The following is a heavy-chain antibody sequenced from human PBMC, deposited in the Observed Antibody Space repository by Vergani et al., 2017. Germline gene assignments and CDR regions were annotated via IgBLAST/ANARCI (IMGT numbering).Heavy chain of an antibody. D-gene: IGHD2-2*01. CDR2: TYYRSKWYN. V-gene: IGHV6-1*01. J-gene: IGHJ2*01. Sequence: QVQLQQSGPGLVKPSQTLLLTCAISGDSVSSNSAAWNWIRQSPSRGLEWLGRTYYRSKWYNDYAVSVKSRITINPDTSKNQFSLQLNSVTPEDTAVYYCARGGYCSSTSCSSYWYFDLWGRGTLVTVSS. CDR3: ARGGYCSSTSCSSYWYFDL. CDR1: GDSVSSNSAA.